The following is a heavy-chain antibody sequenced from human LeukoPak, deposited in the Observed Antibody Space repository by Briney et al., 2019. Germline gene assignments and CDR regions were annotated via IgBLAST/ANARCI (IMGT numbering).Heavy chain of an antibody. CDR1: GFTFRSYG. Sequence: GGSLRLSCEASGFTFRSYGMHWVRQAPGKGQQGAAVISYDGSNKYYAYSVKGRFTIPIDNSKNTQYLEMNSLRGEDTDVYYCPKEAAAAGPFDYWGKGTLVTVSS. CDR3: PKEAAAAGPFDY. CDR2: ISYDGSNK. D-gene: IGHD6-13*01. V-gene: IGHV3-30*18. J-gene: IGHJ4*02.